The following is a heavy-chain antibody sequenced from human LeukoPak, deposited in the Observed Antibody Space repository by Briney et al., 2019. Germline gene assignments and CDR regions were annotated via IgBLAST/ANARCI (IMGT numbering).Heavy chain of an antibody. Sequence: GGSLRLSCAASGFTFSSYWMSWVRQAPGKGLEWVANIKQDGSEKYYVHSVKGRFTISRDNAKNSLYLQMNSLRAEDTAVYYCARPTMNRKNPFYYYYYGMDVWGQGTTVTVSS. D-gene: IGHD1/OR15-1a*01. CDR2: IKQDGSEK. CDR3: ARPTMNRKNPFYYYYYGMDV. CDR1: GFTFSSYW. V-gene: IGHV3-7*01. J-gene: IGHJ6*02.